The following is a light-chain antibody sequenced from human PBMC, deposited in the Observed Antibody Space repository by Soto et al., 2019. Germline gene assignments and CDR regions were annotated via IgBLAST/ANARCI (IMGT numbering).Light chain of an antibody. Sequence: DIQMTQSPSSLSASVGDRVTISCRASQTITNFLNWYQQKPGKAPKLLIYAASGLQTGVPSRCSGGGSGTDITLTITGLQSEDFATYFCQQTYSIPFTFGGGTNVEFK. CDR2: AAS. V-gene: IGKV1-39*01. CDR3: QQTYSIPFT. CDR1: QTITNF. J-gene: IGKJ4*01.